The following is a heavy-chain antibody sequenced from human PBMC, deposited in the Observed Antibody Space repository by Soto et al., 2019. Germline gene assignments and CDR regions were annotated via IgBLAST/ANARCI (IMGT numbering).Heavy chain of an antibody. D-gene: IGHD2-15*01. V-gene: IGHV4-34*01. J-gene: IGHJ6*02. Sequence: SESLSRTCAVYGWSFRGYYWGWIRQPPGKGLESIGEINHSGSTNYNPSLKSRVTISVDTSKNQFSLKLSSVTAADTAVYYCARASVYCSGGSCFPRRYYYYYGMDVWGQGTTVTVSS. CDR3: ARASVYCSGGSCFPRRYYYYYGMDV. CDR2: INHSGST. CDR1: GWSFRGYY.